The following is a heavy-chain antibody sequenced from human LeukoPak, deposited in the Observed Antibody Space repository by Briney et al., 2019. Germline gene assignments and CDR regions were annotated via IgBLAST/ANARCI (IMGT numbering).Heavy chain of an antibody. CDR3: GKDGGYYGSGYYYYMDV. J-gene: IGHJ6*03. V-gene: IGHV3-30*18. Sequence: GGSLRLSCAASGFTFSSYGMHWVRQAPGKGLEWVAVISYDGSNKYYADSVKGRFTISRDNSKNTLYLQMNSLRAEDTAVYYCGKDGGYYGSGYYYYMDVWGKGTTVTVSS. D-gene: IGHD3-10*01. CDR1: GFTFSSYG. CDR2: ISYDGSNK.